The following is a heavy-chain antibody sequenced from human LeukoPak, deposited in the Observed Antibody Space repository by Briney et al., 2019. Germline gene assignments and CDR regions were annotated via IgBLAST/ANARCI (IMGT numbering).Heavy chain of an antibody. V-gene: IGHV3-7*01. CDR3: ARTRWELLIDY. Sequence: GGSLRFSCAASGFTFDDYGMSWVRQAPGKGLEWLANIKQDGSEKYYVDSVKGRFTISRDNAKNSLYLQMNSLRAEDTAVYYCARTRWELLIDYWGQGTLVTVSS. D-gene: IGHD1-26*01. J-gene: IGHJ4*02. CDR2: IKQDGSEK. CDR1: GFTFDDYG.